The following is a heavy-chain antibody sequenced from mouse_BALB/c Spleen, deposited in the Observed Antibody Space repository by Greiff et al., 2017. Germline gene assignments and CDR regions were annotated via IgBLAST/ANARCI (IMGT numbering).Heavy chain of an antibody. V-gene: IGHV2-9*02. Sequence: VKLVESGPGLVAPSQSLSITCTVSGFSLTSYGVHWVRQPPGKGLEWLGVIWAGGSTNYNSALMSRLSISKDNSKSQVFLKMNSLQTDDTAMYYCARERYYGYGDYYAMDYWGQGTSVTVSS. CDR1: GFSLTSYG. CDR3: ARERYYGYGDYYAMDY. CDR2: IWAGGST. J-gene: IGHJ4*01. D-gene: IGHD1-2*01.